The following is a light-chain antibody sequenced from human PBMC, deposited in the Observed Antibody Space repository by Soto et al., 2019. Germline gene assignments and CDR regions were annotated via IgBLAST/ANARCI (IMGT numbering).Light chain of an antibody. J-gene: IGKJ1*01. CDR2: GAC. Sequence: EIVLTQSPGTLSLSPGERATLSCRASQSVSNNYLAWYQQKPGQAPRLLIYGACNRATGIPDRFSGSGSGTDFTLNISRLKPEDLAVYYCQQYGSSGTFGQWTKVEIK. V-gene: IGKV3-20*01. CDR3: QQYGSSGT. CDR1: QSVSNNY.